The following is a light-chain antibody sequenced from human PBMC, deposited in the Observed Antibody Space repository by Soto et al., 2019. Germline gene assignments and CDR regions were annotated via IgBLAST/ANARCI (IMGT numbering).Light chain of an antibody. CDR3: QQYVSIPLT. CDR2: AAS. CDR1: RSVGAY. Sequence: IVLTQSPCTLSISPGERATLSCRASRSVGAYLAWYQQSPGLAPRLLIYAASSRAAGIPDRFSGSGAGTDFTLTIIRLEPEDSAVDYCQQYVSIPLTFGGGTKVDIK. J-gene: IGKJ4*01. V-gene: IGKV3-20*01.